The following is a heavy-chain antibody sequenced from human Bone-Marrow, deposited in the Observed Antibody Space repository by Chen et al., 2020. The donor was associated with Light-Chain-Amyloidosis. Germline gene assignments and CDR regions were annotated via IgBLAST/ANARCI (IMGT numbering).Heavy chain of an antibody. V-gene: IGHV1-69*01. Sequence: QVQLVQSGAEVKKPGSSVTVSFNASGGPFSSYAISWLRQAPGQGLEWMGGIIPIFGTANYAQKFQGRVTITADESTSTAYMELTSLRSEDTAVYYCARDWGAGSGSYYPYWGQGTLVTVSS. D-gene: IGHD1-26*01. CDR2: IIPIFGTA. CDR3: ARDWGAGSGSYYPY. CDR1: GGPFSSYA. J-gene: IGHJ4*02.